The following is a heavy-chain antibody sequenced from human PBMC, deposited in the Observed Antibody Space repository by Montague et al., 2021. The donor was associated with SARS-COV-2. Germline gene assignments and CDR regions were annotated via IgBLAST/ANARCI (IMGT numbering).Heavy chain of an antibody. J-gene: IGHJ6*03. Sequence: TLSLTCTVSGGSISSGSYYWSWIRQPAGKGLEWIGRIDTSGSTNYXXXVKSRVTISVDTSKNQFSLKLSSVTAADTAVYYCAREGRTTDYDILTGYYYYYYMDVWGKGTTVTVSS. CDR2: IDTSGST. CDR1: GGSISSGSYY. D-gene: IGHD3-9*01. CDR3: AREGRTTDYDILTGYYYYYYMDV. V-gene: IGHV4-61*02.